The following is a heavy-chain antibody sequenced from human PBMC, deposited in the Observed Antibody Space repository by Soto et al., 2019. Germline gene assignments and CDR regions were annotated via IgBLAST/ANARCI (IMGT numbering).Heavy chain of an antibody. D-gene: IGHD3-9*01. J-gene: IGHJ4*02. CDR1: GGSISSGGYY. CDR2: IYYSGST. CDR3: ARSYDILTGVLIDY. V-gene: IGHV4-31*03. Sequence: SETLSLTCTVSGGSISSGGYYWSWIRQHPGKGLEWIGYIYYSGSTYYNPSLKSRVTISVDTSKNQFSLKLSSVTAADTAVYYCARSYDILTGVLIDYWGQGTLVTVSS.